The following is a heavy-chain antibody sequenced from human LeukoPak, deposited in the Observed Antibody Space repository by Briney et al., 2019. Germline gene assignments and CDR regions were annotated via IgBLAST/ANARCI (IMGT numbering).Heavy chain of an antibody. CDR2: ISGSGGNT. CDR3: ATRSGIYFGS. J-gene: IGHJ5*02. V-gene: IGHV3-23*01. CDR1: GFTFSSYW. D-gene: IGHD1-26*01. Sequence: GGSLRLSCAASGFTFSSYWMSWVRQAPGKGLEWVSSISGSGGNTYYAESVKGRFTISGDNSKNTRYLQMNSLRAEDTAVYYCATRSGIYFGSWGQGTLVTVSS.